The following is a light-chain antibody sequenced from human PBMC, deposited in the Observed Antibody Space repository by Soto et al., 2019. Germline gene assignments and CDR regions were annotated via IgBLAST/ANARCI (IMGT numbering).Light chain of an antibody. CDR2: GAS. V-gene: IGKV3-15*01. J-gene: IGKJ2*01. CDR1: QIIGTN. CDR3: QQYNNWPPYT. Sequence: ENVLTQSPATLSVSPGERATLSCRTSQIIGTNLAWYQQKPGQAPRLLIYGASTRATGIPARFSGSGSGTEFTLTISSLQSEDFAVYYCQQYNNWPPYTFGQGTKLEIK.